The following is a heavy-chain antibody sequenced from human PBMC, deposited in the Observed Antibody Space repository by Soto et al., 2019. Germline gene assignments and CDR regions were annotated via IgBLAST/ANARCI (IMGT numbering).Heavy chain of an antibody. D-gene: IGHD4-17*01. CDR3: ARLPWADYGGIFDP. CDR2: NYYSGST. CDR1: GGSISSGGYY. J-gene: IGHJ5*02. Sequence: PSETLSLTCTVSGGSISSGGYYWTWIRRHPGKGLEWIGYNYYSGSTNYNPSLKSRVTISVDTSKNQFSLKLHSVTTADTAMYYCARLPWADYGGIFDPWGQGTLVTVSS. V-gene: IGHV4-61*08.